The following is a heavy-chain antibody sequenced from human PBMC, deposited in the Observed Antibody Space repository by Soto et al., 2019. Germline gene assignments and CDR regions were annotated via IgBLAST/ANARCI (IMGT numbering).Heavy chain of an antibody. Sequence: SETLSLTCTVSGGSISSSSYYWGWIRQPPGKGLEWIGSIYYSGSTYYNPSLKSRVTISVDTSKIQFSLKLSSVTAADTAVYYCARHRTIFGVVIIQPSPANNWFDPWGQGTLVTVSS. CDR1: GGSISSSSYY. V-gene: IGHV4-39*01. CDR2: IYYSGST. CDR3: ARHRTIFGVVIIQPSPANNWFDP. J-gene: IGHJ5*02. D-gene: IGHD3-3*01.